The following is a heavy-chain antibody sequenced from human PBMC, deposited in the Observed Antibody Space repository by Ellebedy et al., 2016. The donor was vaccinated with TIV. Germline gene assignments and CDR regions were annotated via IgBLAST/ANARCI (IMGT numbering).Heavy chain of an antibody. Sequence: SETLSLTCTVSGGSISSYYWTWIRQAPGKGLEWIGYIYYSGSTNYNPSLKSRVTISVDTSKNQFSLKLSSVTAADTAVYYCARTTAVAGTYYYGMDVWGQGTTVTVSS. D-gene: IGHD6-19*01. CDR1: GGSISSYY. CDR2: IYYSGST. CDR3: ARTTAVAGTYYYGMDV. J-gene: IGHJ6*02. V-gene: IGHV4-59*01.